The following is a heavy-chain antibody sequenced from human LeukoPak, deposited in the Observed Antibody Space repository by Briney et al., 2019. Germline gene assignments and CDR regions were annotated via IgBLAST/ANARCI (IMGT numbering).Heavy chain of an antibody. J-gene: IGHJ4*01. CDR2: ISPSNGDT. CDR1: GYTFTTYY. Sequence: ASVRVSCKASGYTFTTYYIHWVRQAPGQGLEWMGIISPSNGDTTYAQKFQGRVTMTRDTSTTTVYMELSSLRSEDTAVYHCAREDTFSIIAARHLDYWGHGTLVTVSS. D-gene: IGHD6-6*01. CDR3: AREDTFSIIAARHLDY. V-gene: IGHV1-46*01.